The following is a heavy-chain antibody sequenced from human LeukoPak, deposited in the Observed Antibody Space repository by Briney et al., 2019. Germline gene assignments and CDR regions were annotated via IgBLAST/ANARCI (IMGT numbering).Heavy chain of an antibody. Sequence: GGSLRLSCEASGFTFSDYWMSWVRPAPGKGLEGVSNIHQDGSEKNYVDSVKGRFTISRDNAKKSLYLQMNSLRAEDTAVYYCATYKWIHLWSTPFDYWGQGTLVTVSS. CDR2: IHQDGSEK. D-gene: IGHD5-18*01. CDR3: ATYKWIHLWSTPFDY. V-gene: IGHV3-7*01. J-gene: IGHJ4*02. CDR1: GFTFSDYW.